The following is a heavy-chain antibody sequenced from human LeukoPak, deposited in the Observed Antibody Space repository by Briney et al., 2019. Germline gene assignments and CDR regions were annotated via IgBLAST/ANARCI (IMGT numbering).Heavy chain of an antibody. CDR2: ISYDGSNK. CDR3: ARVDTAMVFDY. Sequence: PGGSLRLSCAASGFTFSSYAMPWVRQAPGKGLEWVAVISYDGSNKYYADSVKGRFTISRDNSKNTLYLQMNSLRAEDTAVYYCARVDTAMVFDYWGQGTLVTVSS. V-gene: IGHV3-30-3*01. CDR1: GFTFSSYA. J-gene: IGHJ4*02. D-gene: IGHD5-18*01.